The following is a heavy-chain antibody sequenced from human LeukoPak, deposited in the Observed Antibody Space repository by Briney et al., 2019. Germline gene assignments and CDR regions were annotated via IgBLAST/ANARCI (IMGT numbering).Heavy chain of an antibody. CDR2: ISSSSSYI. CDR3: AREGWAVARKVDY. V-gene: IGHV3-21*01. Sequence: GGSLRLSCAASGFTFSSYSMNWVRQAPGKGLEWVSSISSSSSYIYYADSVKGRFTISRDNAKNSLYLQMNSLRAEDTGVYYCAREGWAVARKVDYWGRGTLVTVSS. D-gene: IGHD6-19*01. CDR1: GFTFSSYS. J-gene: IGHJ4*02.